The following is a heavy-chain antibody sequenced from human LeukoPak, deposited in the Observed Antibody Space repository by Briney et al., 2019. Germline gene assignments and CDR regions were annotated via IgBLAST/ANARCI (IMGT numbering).Heavy chain of an antibody. CDR3: GRPPKHAFDQ. Sequence: GESLKISCKASGYSFDNKWIGWVRQMPGKGLEWVAIIYPGDSDTRYSPSFQGQVTISADKSINTAYLQWSSLKDPDTAMYYCGRPPKHAFDQRSQGTLVNVS. CDR1: GYSFDNKW. D-gene: IGHD2-8*01. J-gene: IGHJ4*02. CDR2: IYPGDSDT. V-gene: IGHV5-51*01.